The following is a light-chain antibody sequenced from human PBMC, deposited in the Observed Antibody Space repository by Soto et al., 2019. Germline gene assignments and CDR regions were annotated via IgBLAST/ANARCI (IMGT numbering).Light chain of an antibody. CDR3: QQSNNWPPLT. V-gene: IGKV3-11*01. J-gene: IGKJ4*01. CDR1: QIVGSR. Sequence: EIVLTQSPATLSSSPGERATLSCRASQIVGSRLAWYQHRPGQAPRLLIYEISNRATGIPARFSGSGSGTDFTLTISSLEPEDFALYYCQQSNNWPPLTFGGGTKVDIK. CDR2: EIS.